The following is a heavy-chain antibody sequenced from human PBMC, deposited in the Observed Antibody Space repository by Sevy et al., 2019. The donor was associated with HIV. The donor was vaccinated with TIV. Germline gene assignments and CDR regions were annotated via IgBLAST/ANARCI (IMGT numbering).Heavy chain of an antibody. CDR1: GFTFSSYA. V-gene: IGHV3-23*01. Sequence: GGSLRLSCAASGFTFSSYAMSWVRLAPVKGLEWVSAIGGSGETTDYADSVKGRFTISSDNYKNILYLQMNSLRAEDTAVYYCARVVGWEVGSLDNWFDPWGQGTLVTVSS. J-gene: IGHJ5*02. CDR3: ARVVGWEVGSLDNWFDP. CDR2: IGGSGETT. D-gene: IGHD1-26*01.